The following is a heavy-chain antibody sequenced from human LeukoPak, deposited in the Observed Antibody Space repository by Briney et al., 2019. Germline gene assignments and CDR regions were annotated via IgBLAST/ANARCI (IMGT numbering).Heavy chain of an antibody. CDR1: GFTFSNAR. Sequence: GGSLRLSCAASGFTFSNARMSWVRQAPGKGLEWVGRIKSKTDGGTTDYAAPVKGRFTISRDDSKNTLYLQMNSLKTEDTAVYYCNFPSLNTAMAYWGQGTLVTVSS. D-gene: IGHD5-18*01. CDR2: IKSKTDGGTT. CDR3: NFPSLNTAMAY. V-gene: IGHV3-15*01. J-gene: IGHJ4*02.